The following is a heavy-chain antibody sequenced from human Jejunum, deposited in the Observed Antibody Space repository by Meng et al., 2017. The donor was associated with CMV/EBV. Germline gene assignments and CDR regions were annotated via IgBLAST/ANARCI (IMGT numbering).Heavy chain of an antibody. J-gene: IGHJ4*02. CDR2: INAVNGNT. Sequence: QVQLVQSGAEVKKPGASVKVSCKASGYTFTSDAMHWGRQAPGQRLEWMGWINAVNGNTKYSQKFQGRVTITRDTSASTAYMELSSLRSEDTAVYYCARGEGYCTNGVCSPGYWGQGSLVTVSS. CDR3: ARGEGYCTNGVCSPGY. V-gene: IGHV1-3*01. D-gene: IGHD2-8*01. CDR1: GYTFTSDA.